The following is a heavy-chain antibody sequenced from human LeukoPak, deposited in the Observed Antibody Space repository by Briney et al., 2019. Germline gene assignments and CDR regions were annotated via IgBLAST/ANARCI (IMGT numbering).Heavy chain of an antibody. Sequence: SVKVSCKASGGTFSSYAISWVRQAPGQGLEWMGGIIPIFGTANYAQKFQGRVTITADESTSTAYMELSSLRSEDTAVYYCTRVVTRRNFWSGYYHDYWGQGTLVTVSS. J-gene: IGHJ4*02. V-gene: IGHV1-69*01. CDR3: TRVVTRRNFWSGYYHDY. CDR2: IIPIFGTA. CDR1: GGTFSSYA. D-gene: IGHD3-3*01.